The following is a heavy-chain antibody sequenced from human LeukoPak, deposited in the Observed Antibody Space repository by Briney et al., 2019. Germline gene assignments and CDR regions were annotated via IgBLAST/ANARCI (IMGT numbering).Heavy chain of an antibody. V-gene: IGHV3-23*01. CDR3: ARGERDGYNFDY. J-gene: IGHJ4*02. CDR2: ISGSGGRT. CDR1: GFTFSSYA. D-gene: IGHD5-24*01. Sequence: GGSLRLSCAASGFTFSSYAMSWVRQAPGKGLEWVSAISGSGGRTYYADSVKGRFTISRDNSKNTLYLQMNSLRAEDTAVYYCARGERDGYNFDYWGQGTLVTVSS.